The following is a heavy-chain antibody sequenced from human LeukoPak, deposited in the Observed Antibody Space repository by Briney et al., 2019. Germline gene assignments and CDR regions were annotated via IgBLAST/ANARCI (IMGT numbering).Heavy chain of an antibody. V-gene: IGHV1-2*02. CDR1: GYTFTGYY. CDR3: ARMYSYGTDNWFDP. Sequence: ASVKVSCKASGYTFTGYYMHWVRQAPGQGLEWMGWINPNSGGTNYAQKLQGRVTMTTDTSTSTAYMELRSLRSDDTAVYYCARMYSYGTDNWFDPWGQGTLVTVSS. CDR2: INPNSGGT. D-gene: IGHD5-18*01. J-gene: IGHJ5*02.